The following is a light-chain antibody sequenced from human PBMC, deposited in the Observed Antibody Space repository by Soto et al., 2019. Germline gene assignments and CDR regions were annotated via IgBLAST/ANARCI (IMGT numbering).Light chain of an antibody. CDR3: QQRNNWPLLWT. CDR1: QSVGSS. Sequence: EIVFTQSPATLSLSPGEKATLSCRASQSVGSSLAWYQQKPGQAPRLLIYDTSNRATGIPARFSGSGSGTDFTLAISSLGPEDFAVYYCQQRNNWPLLWTFGGGTKVEIK. V-gene: IGKV3-11*01. J-gene: IGKJ4*01. CDR2: DTS.